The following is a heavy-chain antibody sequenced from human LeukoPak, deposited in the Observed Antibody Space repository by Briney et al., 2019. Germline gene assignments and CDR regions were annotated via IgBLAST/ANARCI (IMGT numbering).Heavy chain of an antibody. CDR3: ARVRITFGGVIAFDY. V-gene: IGHV1-69*04. CDR2: IIPILGIA. J-gene: IGHJ4*02. Sequence: SVKVSCKASGGTFSSYAISWVRQAPGQGLEWMGRIIPILGIANYAQKFQGRVTITADKSTSTAYMELSSLRSEDTAVYYCARVRITFGGVIAFDYWGQGTLVTVSS. D-gene: IGHD3-16*02. CDR1: GGTFSSYA.